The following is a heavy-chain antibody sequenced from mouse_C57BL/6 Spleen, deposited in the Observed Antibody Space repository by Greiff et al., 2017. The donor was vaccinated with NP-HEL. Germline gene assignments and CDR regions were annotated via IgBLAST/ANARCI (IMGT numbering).Heavy chain of an antibody. Sequence: QVQLQQSGPGLVQPSQRLSIPCTVSGFSLTSYGVHWVRQSPGTGLAWLGVIWSGGSTDYNAAFISSLSISKDNSKSQVFFKMNRLQADDTAIYYCARNWDGYYLYAAMDYWGQGTSVTVSS. D-gene: IGHD2-3*01. J-gene: IGHJ4*01. V-gene: IGHV2-2*01. CDR3: ARNWDGYYLYAAMDY. CDR1: GFSLTSYG. CDR2: IWSGGST.